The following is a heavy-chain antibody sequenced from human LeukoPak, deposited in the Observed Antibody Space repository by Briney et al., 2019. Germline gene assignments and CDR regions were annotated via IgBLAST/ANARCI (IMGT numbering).Heavy chain of an antibody. CDR3: ARHQYSGSRYGNWFDP. Sequence: GESLKISCQGSGYSFTSYWIGWVRQMPGKGLEWMGIIYPGDSDTRYSPSFQGQVTISADKSVSTAYLQWSSLKASDTAMYYCARHQYSGSRYGNWFDPWGQGTLVTVSS. D-gene: IGHD6-13*01. CDR1: GYSFTSYW. CDR2: IYPGDSDT. V-gene: IGHV5-51*01. J-gene: IGHJ5*02.